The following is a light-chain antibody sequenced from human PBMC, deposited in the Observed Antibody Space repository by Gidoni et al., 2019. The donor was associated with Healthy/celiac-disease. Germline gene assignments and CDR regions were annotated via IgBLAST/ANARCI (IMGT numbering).Light chain of an antibody. CDR3: QQSYSTPLT. CDR2: AAS. CDR1: QSISSY. Sequence: DIQMTQSPSSLSASVGDRVTITCRASQSISSYLNWYQQKPGKATKLLIYAASSLQSGVPSRFSCSGSGTEFTLTISSLQPEDFATYYCQQSYSTPLTFGGGTKVEIK. J-gene: IGKJ4*01. V-gene: IGKV1-39*01.